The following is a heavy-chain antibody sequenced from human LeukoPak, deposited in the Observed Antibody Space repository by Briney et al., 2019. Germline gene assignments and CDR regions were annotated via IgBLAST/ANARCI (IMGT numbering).Heavy chain of an antibody. V-gene: IGHV4-34*01. J-gene: IGHJ4*02. D-gene: IGHD6-13*01. CDR1: GGSFSGYY. CDR3: ASLAAAGTRIFDY. Sequence: SETLSLTCAVYGGSFSGYYWSWIRQPPGKGLEWIGEINHSGSTNYNPSLKSRVTISVDTSKNQFSLKLGSVTAADTAVYYCASLAAAGTRIFDYWGQGTLVTVSS. CDR2: INHSGST.